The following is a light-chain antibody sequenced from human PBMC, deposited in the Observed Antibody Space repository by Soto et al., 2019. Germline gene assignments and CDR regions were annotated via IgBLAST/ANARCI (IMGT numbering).Light chain of an antibody. CDR1: QDINVY. CDR3: QQYGSSYPWT. J-gene: IGKJ1*01. Sequence: DIQVTQSPSSVSASIGDTVTITCRASQDINVYLNWYQQKPGEVPKLLIYSASTLHNGVPSRFTGSGSETDFTLTIRRLEPEDFAVYYCQQYGSSYPWTFGQGTKWIS. V-gene: IGKV1-39*01. CDR2: SAS.